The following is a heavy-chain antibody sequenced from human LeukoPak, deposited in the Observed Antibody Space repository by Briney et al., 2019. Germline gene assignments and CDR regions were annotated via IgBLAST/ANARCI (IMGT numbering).Heavy chain of an antibody. J-gene: IGHJ4*02. CDR3: ASRDSSGWYYY. CDR2: IYYSGST. CDR1: GGSISSGGYY. D-gene: IGHD6-19*01. Sequence: SETLSLTCTVSGGSISSGGYYWSWIRQPPGKGLEWIGYIYYSGSTNYNPSLKSRVTISVDTSKNQFSLKLSSVTAADTAVYYCASRDSSGWYYYWGQGTLVTVSP. V-gene: IGHV4-61*08.